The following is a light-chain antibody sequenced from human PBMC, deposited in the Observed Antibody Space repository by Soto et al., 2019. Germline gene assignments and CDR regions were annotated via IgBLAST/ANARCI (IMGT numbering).Light chain of an antibody. CDR3: SSYTSSSTQV. J-gene: IGLJ2*01. CDR1: SSDVGGYNY. Sequence: QSALTQPASVSGSPGQSITISCTGTSSDVGGYNYVSWYQQHPGKAPKLMIYDVSNRPSGVSNRFSGSKSGNTASLTISGIQAEDEADDYCSSYTSSSTQVFGGGTKLTVL. V-gene: IGLV2-14*01. CDR2: DVS.